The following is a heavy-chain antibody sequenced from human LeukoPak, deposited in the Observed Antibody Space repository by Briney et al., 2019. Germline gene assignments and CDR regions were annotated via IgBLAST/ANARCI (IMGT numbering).Heavy chain of an antibody. CDR2: INHSGST. D-gene: IGHD6-6*01. CDR3: ARGARAARRKLYYYYYMDV. V-gene: IGHV4-34*01. J-gene: IGHJ6*03. Sequence: SEKVSLTCAVYGRSFCGYYWSWIRQRPGKGLEWIGEINHSGSTNYNTFLKRVVTISVETSKNQFSPKLSSVTAADTAVYYCARGARAARRKLYYYYYMDVWGKGTTVTVSS. CDR1: GRSFCGYY.